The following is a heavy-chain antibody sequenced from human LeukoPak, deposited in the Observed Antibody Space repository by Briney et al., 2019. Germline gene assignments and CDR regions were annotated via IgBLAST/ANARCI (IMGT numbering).Heavy chain of an antibody. CDR1: GFTFDDYA. D-gene: IGHD6-13*01. CDR3: ARDGLAAAEAGWFDP. CDR2: ISGDGGST. J-gene: IGHJ5*02. V-gene: IGHV3-43*02. Sequence: GGSLRLSCAASGFTFDDYAMHWVRQAPGKGLEWGSLISGDGGSTYDADSVKGRFTISRDNSKNSLYLQMNSLRAEDTAVYYCARDGLAAAEAGWFDPWGQGTLVTVSS.